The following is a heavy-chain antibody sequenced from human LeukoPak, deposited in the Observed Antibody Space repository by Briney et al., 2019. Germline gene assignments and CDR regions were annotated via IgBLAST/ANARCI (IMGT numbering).Heavy chain of an antibody. CDR3: ARDRGDSSGYYSDY. Sequence: GGSLRLSCAASGFTFSSYEMNWVRQAPGKGLEWVSYISSSGSTIYYADSVKGRFTISRDNAKHSPYLQMNSLRADDTAVYYCARDRGDSSGYYSDYWGQGTLVTVSS. V-gene: IGHV3-48*03. CDR2: ISSSGSTI. CDR1: GFTFSSYE. J-gene: IGHJ4*02. D-gene: IGHD3-22*01.